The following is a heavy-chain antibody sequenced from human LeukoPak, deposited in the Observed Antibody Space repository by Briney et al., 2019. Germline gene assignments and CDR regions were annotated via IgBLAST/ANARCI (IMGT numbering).Heavy chain of an antibody. V-gene: IGHV1-2*02. CDR3: ARGDVVVPAAIPPDY. CDR2: INPNSSGT. D-gene: IGHD2-2*02. Sequence: ASVKLSCKASGYTFTGYYMHWVRQAPGQGLERMGWINPNSSGTNYAQKFQGRVTMTRDTSISTAYMELSRLRSDDTAVYYCARGDVVVPAAIPPDYWGQGTLVTVSS. CDR1: GYTFTGYY. J-gene: IGHJ4*02.